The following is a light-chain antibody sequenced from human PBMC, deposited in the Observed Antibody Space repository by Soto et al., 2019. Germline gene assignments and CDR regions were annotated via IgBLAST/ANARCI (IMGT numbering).Light chain of an antibody. V-gene: IGLV2-14*01. CDR3: GTWDSTLNAVL. J-gene: IGLJ7*01. Sequence: QSALTQPASVSGSPGQSITISCTGTSSDIGGYSYVSWYQQHPDKAPKLIIYEVSNRPSGVSNRFSGSKSGTSATLAITGLQTGDEVDYYCGTWDSTLNAVLFGGGTQLTVL. CDR1: SSDIGGYSY. CDR2: EVS.